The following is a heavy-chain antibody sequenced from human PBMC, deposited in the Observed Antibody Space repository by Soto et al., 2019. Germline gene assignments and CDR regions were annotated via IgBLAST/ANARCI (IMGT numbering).Heavy chain of an antibody. CDR2: IYYSGST. J-gene: IGHJ4*02. CDR3: ARESRYCSGGSCYFLPGIDY. V-gene: IGHV4-59*01. Sequence: PSETLSLTCTVSGGSISSYYWSWIRQPPGKGLEWIGYIYYSGSTNYNPSLKSRVTISVDTSKNQFSLKLSSVTAADTAVYYCARESRYCSGGSCYFLPGIDYWGQGTLVTV. D-gene: IGHD2-15*01. CDR1: GGSISSYY.